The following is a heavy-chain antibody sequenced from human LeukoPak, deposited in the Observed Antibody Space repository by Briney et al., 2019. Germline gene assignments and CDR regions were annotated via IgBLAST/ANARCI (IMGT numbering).Heavy chain of an antibody. CDR2: LNPSSGET. D-gene: IGHD3-16*01. CDR1: GYTFTAHY. CDR3: ARPVGTMFTFGRPETY. V-gene: IGHV1-2*02. J-gene: IGHJ4*02. Sequence: ASVKVSCKTSGYTFTAHYLHWVRQAPGQGPEWVGWLNPSSGETNSAQKLQGRVTMTRDTSITTAYMELSSLSSDDTAVYYCARPVGTMFTFGRPETYWGQGTVVTVSS.